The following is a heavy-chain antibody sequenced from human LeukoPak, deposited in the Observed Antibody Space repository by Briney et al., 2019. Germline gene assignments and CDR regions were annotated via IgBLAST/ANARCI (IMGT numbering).Heavy chain of an antibody. D-gene: IGHD3-16*01. CDR1: GFTFNSYA. J-gene: IGHJ3*02. Sequence: GGPLTLLCAASGFTFNSYAMSWVRQAPGKTLEWVSAISGSGGSTYYAVSVKGRFTISRDNSKNTLYLQMNSLRAEDTAVYYCAKDIEMITFGGGRGYRAFDIWGQGTMVTVSS. CDR2: ISGSGGST. V-gene: IGHV3-23*01. CDR3: AKDIEMITFGGGRGYRAFDI.